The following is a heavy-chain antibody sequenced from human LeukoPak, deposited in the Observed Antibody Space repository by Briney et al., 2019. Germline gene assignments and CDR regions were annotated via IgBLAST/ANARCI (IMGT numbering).Heavy chain of an antibody. CDR1: GGSISSYY. CDR2: IYTSGST. Sequence: SETLSLTCTVSGGSISSYYWSWIRQPAGKGLEWIGRIYTSGSTNYNPSLKSRVTMSVDTSKNQFSLKLSSVTAADTAVYYCARDVLVVPAADYENWFDPWGQGTLVTVSS. CDR3: ARDVLVVPAADYENWFDP. D-gene: IGHD2-2*01. J-gene: IGHJ5*02. V-gene: IGHV4-4*07.